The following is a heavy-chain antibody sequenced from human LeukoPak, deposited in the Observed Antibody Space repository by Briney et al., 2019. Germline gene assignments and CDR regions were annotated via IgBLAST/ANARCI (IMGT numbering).Heavy chain of an antibody. V-gene: IGHV3-33*08. Sequence: GGFLRLSCAASGFAVSSNYMSWVRQAPGKGLEWVAVIWYDGSNKYYADSVKGRFTISRDNSKNTLYLQMNSLRAEDTAVYYCARNSGSLTTPDAFDIWGQGTMVTVSS. CDR1: GFAVSSNY. J-gene: IGHJ3*02. D-gene: IGHD1-26*01. CDR3: ARNSGSLTTPDAFDI. CDR2: IWYDGSNK.